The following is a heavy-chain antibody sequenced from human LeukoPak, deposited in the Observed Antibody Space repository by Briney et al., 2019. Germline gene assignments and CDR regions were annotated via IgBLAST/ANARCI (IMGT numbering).Heavy chain of an antibody. Sequence: PGGSLRLSCAASGFTFSSYWMSWVRQAPGKGLEWVANIKQDGSEKYYVDSVKGRFTISRDNAKNSLYLQMNSLRAEDTAVYYCARDRDPYCSSTSCYWGLWDYYYYGMDVWGQGTTVTVSS. CDR3: ARDRDPYCSSTSCYWGLWDYYYYGMDV. V-gene: IGHV3-7*01. D-gene: IGHD2-2*01. J-gene: IGHJ6*02. CDR2: IKQDGSEK. CDR1: GFTFSSYW.